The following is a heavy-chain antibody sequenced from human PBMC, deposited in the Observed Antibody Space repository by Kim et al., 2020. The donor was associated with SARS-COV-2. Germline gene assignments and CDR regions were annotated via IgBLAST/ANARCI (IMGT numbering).Heavy chain of an antibody. Sequence: FQGRVTITADKSTSTAYMELSSLRSEDTAVYYCARGYYGSGRGWYYGMDVWGQGTTVTVSS. D-gene: IGHD3-10*01. V-gene: IGHV1-69*04. J-gene: IGHJ6*02. CDR3: ARGYYGSGRGWYYGMDV.